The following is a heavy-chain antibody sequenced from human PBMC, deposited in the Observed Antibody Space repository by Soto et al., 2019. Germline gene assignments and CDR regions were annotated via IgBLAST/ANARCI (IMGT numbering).Heavy chain of an antibody. CDR2: IYHSGST. Sequence: VQLQESGPGLVKPSGTLSLTCAVSGGSISSSNWWSWVRQPPGKGLQWIGGIYHSGSTNYNPSLKSRVTISVDKSKNQFSLRLSSVTAADTAVYYCARRYYDSRGYTDAFDIWGQGTMVTVSS. D-gene: IGHD3-22*01. CDR3: ARRYYDSRGYTDAFDI. J-gene: IGHJ3*02. CDR1: GGSISSSNW. V-gene: IGHV4-4*02.